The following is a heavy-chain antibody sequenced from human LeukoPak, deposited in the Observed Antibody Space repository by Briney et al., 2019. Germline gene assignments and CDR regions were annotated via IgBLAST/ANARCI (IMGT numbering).Heavy chain of an antibody. D-gene: IGHD3-3*01. CDR2: MNPNSGNT. J-gene: IGHJ5*02. V-gene: IGHV1-8*01. CDR3: ARGLYYDFWSGYSYNWFDP. Sequence: ASVKVSCKASGYTFTSYDINWVRQATGQGLEWMGWMNPNSGNTGYAQKFQGRVTMTRNTSISTAYMELSSLRSEDTAVYYCARGLYYDFWSGYSYNWFDPWGQGTLVTVSS. CDR1: GYTFTSYD.